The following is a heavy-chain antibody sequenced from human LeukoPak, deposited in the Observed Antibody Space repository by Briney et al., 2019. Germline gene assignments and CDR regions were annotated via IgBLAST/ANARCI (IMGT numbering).Heavy chain of an antibody. CDR3: AKFAALLRYFDHPHYYYYMDV. Sequence: PGGSLRLSCAASGFIFSSYGMHWVRQSPGKGLEWVAVISYDGSNKYYADSVKGRFTISRDNSKNALYLQMNSLRAEDTAVYYCAKFAALLRYFDHPHYYYYMDVWGKGTTVTVSS. CDR2: ISYDGSNK. CDR1: GFIFSSYG. J-gene: IGHJ6*03. V-gene: IGHV3-30*18. D-gene: IGHD3-9*01.